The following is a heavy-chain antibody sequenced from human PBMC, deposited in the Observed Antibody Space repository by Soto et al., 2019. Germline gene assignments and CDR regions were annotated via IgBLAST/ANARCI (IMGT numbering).Heavy chain of an antibody. CDR1: GYTFSGFY. CDR3: ASAAVTGTAGLDF. D-gene: IGHD6-19*01. CDR2: INPNSGGT. Sequence: ASVKVSCKASGYTFSGFYMHWVRQAPGQGLEWMGWINPNSGGTKSAEKFQGRVTMTRDTSISTAYVELSRLTSDDTAVYYCASAAVTGTAGLDFWGQGTQVTVSS. V-gene: IGHV1-2*02. J-gene: IGHJ4*02.